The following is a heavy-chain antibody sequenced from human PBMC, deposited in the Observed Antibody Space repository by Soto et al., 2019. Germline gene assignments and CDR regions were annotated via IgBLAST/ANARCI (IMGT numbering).Heavy chain of an antibody. Sequence: GASVKVSFKASGYTFTSYGISWVRQAPGQGLEWMGWISAYNGNTNYAQKLQGRVTMTTDTSTSTAYMELRSLRSDDTAVYYCARVPAWNDYGDYGGYYYGMDVWGQGTTVTVSS. CDR1: GYTFTSYG. D-gene: IGHD4-17*01. J-gene: IGHJ6*02. V-gene: IGHV1-18*01. CDR3: ARVPAWNDYGDYGGYYYGMDV. CDR2: ISAYNGNT.